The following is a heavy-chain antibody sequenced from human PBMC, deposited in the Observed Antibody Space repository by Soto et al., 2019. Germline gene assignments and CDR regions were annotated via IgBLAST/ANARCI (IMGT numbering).Heavy chain of an antibody. J-gene: IGHJ4*02. CDR3: ARRGTGWSLPLDY. CDR2: ISYDGSNK. D-gene: IGHD6-19*01. CDR1: GFAFSNYA. Sequence: GGSLRLSCEASGFAFSNYAMHWVRQAPGKGLEWVVVISYDGSNKYCADSVKGRFTISRDNSKNTLYLQMNSLRAEDTAVYYCARRGTGWSLPLDYWGQGTLVTVSS. V-gene: IGHV3-30-3*01.